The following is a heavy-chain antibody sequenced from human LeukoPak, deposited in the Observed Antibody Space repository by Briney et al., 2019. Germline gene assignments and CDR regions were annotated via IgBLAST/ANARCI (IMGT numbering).Heavy chain of an antibody. J-gene: IGHJ3*02. CDR2: IYYSGSH. CDR1: GGSISSHY. V-gene: IGHV4-59*11. Sequence: PSETMSLTSTLSGGSISSHYWSWIRPPAGKGLGWIGYIYYSGSHNYNPSLKSRVTISVHTSKHQFSLKLSSVTAADTALYYCARDSVPAAIPRLAVDIWGQGTMVTVSS. D-gene: IGHD2-2*02. CDR3: ARDSVPAAIPRLAVDI.